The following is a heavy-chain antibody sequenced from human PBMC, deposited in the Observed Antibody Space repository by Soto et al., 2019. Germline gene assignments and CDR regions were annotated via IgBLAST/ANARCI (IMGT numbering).Heavy chain of an antibody. Sequence: EVQLVESGGGLVERGRSLRLSCLASGFSFGDYAMTWVLQAPGKGLEWRGFIKSRVHGGTVEYAASVKGRFTISRDDSKSIAYLQMSSLETEDTAVYYCTYAYYDILTGYYWGQGTLVTVSS. CDR1: GFSFGDYA. CDR3: TYAYYDILTGYY. CDR2: IKSRVHGGTV. D-gene: IGHD3-9*01. V-gene: IGHV3-49*04. J-gene: IGHJ4*02.